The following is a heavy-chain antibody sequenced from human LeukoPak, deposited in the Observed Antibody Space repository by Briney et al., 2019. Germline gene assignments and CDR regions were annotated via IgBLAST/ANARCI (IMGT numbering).Heavy chain of an antibody. V-gene: IGHV1-69*13. Sequence: GASVKVSCKASGGTFSSYAISWVRQAPEQGLEWMGGIIPIFGTANYAQKFQGRVTITADESTSTAYMELSSLRSEDTAVYYCARDLYYYDSSGYDGGYFDYWGQGTLVTVSS. CDR2: IIPIFGTA. CDR1: GGTFSSYA. CDR3: ARDLYYYDSSGYDGGYFDY. D-gene: IGHD3-22*01. J-gene: IGHJ4*02.